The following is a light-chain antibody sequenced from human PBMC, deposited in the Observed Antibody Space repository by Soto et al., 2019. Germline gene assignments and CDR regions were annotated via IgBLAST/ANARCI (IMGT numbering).Light chain of an antibody. CDR1: QNVSSSY. CDR2: GAS. Sequence: EIVLTQSPGTLSLSPGERATLSCRASQNVSSSYLAWYQQKPGQAPRPLIYGASSRATGIPDRFSGSGSGTDFTLTISRLEPEDFAVYYCQQYGSPLTFGGGTKVDIK. J-gene: IGKJ4*01. CDR3: QQYGSPLT. V-gene: IGKV3-20*01.